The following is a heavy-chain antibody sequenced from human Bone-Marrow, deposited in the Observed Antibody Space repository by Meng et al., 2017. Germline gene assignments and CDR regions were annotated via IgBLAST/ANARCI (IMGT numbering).Heavy chain of an antibody. CDR3: ARAKYSSSWYGKGWFDP. V-gene: IGHV3-48*03. CDR2: ISSSGSTI. Sequence: GESLKISCAASGFTFSSYEMNWVSQAPGKGLEWVSYISSSGSTIYYADSVKGRFTISRDNAKNSLYLQMNSLRAEDTAVYYCARAKYSSSWYGKGWFDPWGQGTLVTVSS. D-gene: IGHD6-13*01. CDR1: GFTFSSYE. J-gene: IGHJ5*02.